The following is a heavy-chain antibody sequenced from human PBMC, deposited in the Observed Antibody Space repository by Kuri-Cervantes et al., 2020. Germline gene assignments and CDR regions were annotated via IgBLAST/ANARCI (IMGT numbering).Heavy chain of an antibody. CDR2: INAGNGNT. CDR3: ARWPISESAPSFDP. D-gene: IGHD3-9*01. J-gene: IGHJ5*02. Sequence: ASVKVSCKASGYTFTSYAMHWVRQAPGQRLEWMGWINAGNGNTKYSQKFQGRVTITRDTSASTAYMELRSLRSDDTAVYYCARWPISESAPSFDPWGQGTLVTVSS. V-gene: IGHV1-3*01. CDR1: GYTFTSYA.